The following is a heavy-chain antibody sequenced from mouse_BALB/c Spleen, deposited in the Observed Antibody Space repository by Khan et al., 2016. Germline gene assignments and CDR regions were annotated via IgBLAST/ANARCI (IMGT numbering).Heavy chain of an antibody. J-gene: IGHJ2*01. Sequence: QVRLQQSGAELMKPGASVKISCKATGYTFCSYWIEWVKQRPGHGLEWIGEILPGSDSTNYDEKFKGKATFTADTSSNTAYMQLSSLTSEDSAVYYCARSRLYFDYWGQGTTLTVSS. CDR1: GYTFCSYW. V-gene: IGHV1-9*01. D-gene: IGHD3-2*02. CDR3: ARSRLYFDY. CDR2: ILPGSDST.